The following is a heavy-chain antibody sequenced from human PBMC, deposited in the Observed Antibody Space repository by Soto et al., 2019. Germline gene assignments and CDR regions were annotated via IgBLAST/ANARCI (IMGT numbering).Heavy chain of an antibody. CDR1: GYTFTGYY. D-gene: IGHD4-17*01. Sequence: GASVKVSCKASGYTFTGYYMHWVRQAPGQGLEWMGWINPNSGGTNYAQKFQGRVTMTRDTSISTAYMELSRLRSDDTAVYYCASDPLSAYGDYLDYCVQGTMGTVSS. CDR3: ASDPLSAYGDYLDY. CDR2: INPNSGGT. V-gene: IGHV1-2*02. J-gene: IGHJ4*02.